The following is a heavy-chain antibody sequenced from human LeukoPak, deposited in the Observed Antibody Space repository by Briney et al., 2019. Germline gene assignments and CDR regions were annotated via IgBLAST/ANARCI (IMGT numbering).Heavy chain of an antibody. Sequence: GGSLRLSCAASEFTFSSYAMSWVRQAPGKGLEWVSAISGSGGSTYYADFVKGRFTISRDNSKNTLYLQMNSLRAEDTAVYYCAKVRGYCSSTSCYYFDYWGQGTLVTVSS. CDR1: EFTFSSYA. D-gene: IGHD2-2*01. J-gene: IGHJ4*02. V-gene: IGHV3-23*01. CDR2: ISGSGGST. CDR3: AKVRGYCSSTSCYYFDY.